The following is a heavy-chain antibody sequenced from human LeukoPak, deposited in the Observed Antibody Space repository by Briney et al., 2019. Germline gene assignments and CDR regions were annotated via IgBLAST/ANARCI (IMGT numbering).Heavy chain of an antibody. CDR2: ISGSSSTK. J-gene: IGHJ4*02. Sequence: GGSLRLSCAASGFTFSSYDMDWVRQAPGKGLEWVSYISGSSSTKYYADSVKGRFFISRDNAKNSLYLQMNSLRAEDTAVYYCARGPNYYDSSGLSNFDYWGQGTLVTVSS. V-gene: IGHV3-48*01. CDR1: GFTFSSYD. D-gene: IGHD3-22*01. CDR3: ARGPNYYDSSGLSNFDY.